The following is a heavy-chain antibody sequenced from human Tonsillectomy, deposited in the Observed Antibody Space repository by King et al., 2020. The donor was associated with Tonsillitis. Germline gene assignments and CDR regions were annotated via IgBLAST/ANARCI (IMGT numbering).Heavy chain of an antibody. J-gene: IGHJ5*02. CDR3: VIPSHSTPDL. D-gene: IGHD2-21*01. CDR2: TREDGSNS. Sequence: VQLVESGGGVVQPGGTLRLSCAGSGFTFSDFWMTWVRQAPEKGLEWVANTREDGSNSYYADSVKGRFSISRDNARDSLYLQMNSLRAEDTAVYYCVIPSHSTPDLWGQGTLVTVSS. V-gene: IGHV3-7*03. CDR1: GFTFSDFW.